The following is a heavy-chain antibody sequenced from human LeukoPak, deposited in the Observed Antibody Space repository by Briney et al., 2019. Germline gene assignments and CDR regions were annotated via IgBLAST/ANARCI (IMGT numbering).Heavy chain of an antibody. CDR2: IYQDGSEK. V-gene: IGHV3-7*03. J-gene: IGHJ4*02. CDR1: GFTFSRNL. CDR3: AKSHDSSGYYLGFDY. D-gene: IGHD3-22*01. Sequence: SGGSLRLSCAASGFTFSRNLMTWVRQAPGKGLEWVANIYQDGSEKYYVDSVRGRFTISRDNAKNTLYLQMNSLRAEDTALYYCAKSHDSSGYYLGFDYWGQGTLVTVSS.